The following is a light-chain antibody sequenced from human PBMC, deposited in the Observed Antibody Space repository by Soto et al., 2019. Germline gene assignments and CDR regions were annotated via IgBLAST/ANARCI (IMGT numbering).Light chain of an antibody. CDR1: QSLYSN. J-gene: IGKJ1*01. CDR3: QQYSDWPTT. V-gene: IGKV3-15*01. CDR2: GAS. Sequence: DIVMTQSPATLSVSPGERATLSCRASQSLYSNLAWYQQKPGQAPRLLIYGASTRATGIPARFSGSGSGTEYTLTISSLQSEDFAIYYCQQYSDWPTTFGQGTKVGIK.